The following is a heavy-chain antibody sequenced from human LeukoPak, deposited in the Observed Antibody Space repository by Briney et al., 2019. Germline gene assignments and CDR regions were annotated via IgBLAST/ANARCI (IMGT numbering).Heavy chain of an antibody. CDR3: AKDHAGGTAPDDAFDI. D-gene: IGHD4-23*01. J-gene: IGHJ3*02. CDR2: ISGSGVGT. Sequence: GGSLRLSCAASGFTFSNYAMNWVRQAPGKGLEWVSGISGSGVGTYYADSVKGRFTISRDNSKSTLYPQMNSLRAEDTALYYCAKDHAGGTAPDDAFDIWGQGTMVTV. CDR1: GFTFSNYA. V-gene: IGHV3-23*01.